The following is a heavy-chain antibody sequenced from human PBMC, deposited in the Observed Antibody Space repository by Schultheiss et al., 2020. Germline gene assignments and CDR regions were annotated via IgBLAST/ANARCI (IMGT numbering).Heavy chain of an antibody. CDR2: INHSGST. V-gene: IGHV4-34*01. CDR1: GGSFSGYY. CDR3: ARYSSTSCYRKDWFDP. Sequence: SATLSLTCAVYGGSFSGYYWSWIRQPPGKGLEWIGEINHSGSTNYNPSLKSRVTISVDTSKNQFSLKLSSVTAADTAVYYCARYSSTSCYRKDWFDPWGQGTLVTVSS. D-gene: IGHD2-2*02. J-gene: IGHJ5*02.